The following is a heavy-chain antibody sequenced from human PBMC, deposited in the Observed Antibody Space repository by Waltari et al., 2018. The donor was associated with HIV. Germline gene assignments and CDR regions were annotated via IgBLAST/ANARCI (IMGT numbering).Heavy chain of an antibody. J-gene: IGHJ4*02. D-gene: IGHD2-21*02. V-gene: IGHV4-59*01. Sequence: QVQLQESGPGLVKPSETLSLTCTVSGGPISSYYWSWIRQPPGKGLEWIGYIYYSGSTNYNPSLKSRVTISVDTSKNQFSLKLSSVTAADTAVYYCASGAYCGGDCPLDYWGQGTLVTVSS. CDR2: IYYSGST. CDR3: ASGAYCGGDCPLDY. CDR1: GGPISSYY.